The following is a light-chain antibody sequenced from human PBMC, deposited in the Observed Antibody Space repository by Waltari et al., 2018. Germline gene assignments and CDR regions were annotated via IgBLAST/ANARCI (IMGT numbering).Light chain of an antibody. Sequence: QLLVTQSPSASAPLGASAKLTRTLTSGPTSYPIPWLPHQSEKGPRFLMSVNSDGEHTKGDGIPDRFSGSSSGAERYLTIYSLQSEDEADYYCQTWDTNIVVFGGGTKVTVL. V-gene: IGLV4-69*01. CDR3: QTWDTNIVV. CDR2: VNSDGEH. CDR1: SGPTSYP. J-gene: IGLJ2*01.